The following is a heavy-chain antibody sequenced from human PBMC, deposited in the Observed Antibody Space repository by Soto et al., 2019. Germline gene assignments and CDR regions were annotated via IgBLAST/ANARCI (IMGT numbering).Heavy chain of an antibody. CDR3: ARDDPQIAAAGLDAIDI. Sequence: SEPLSLTCTVSGGSITSDYSCWSWIRQHPGKGLEWIGHISDSETAHYNPSLKSRLTLSVDVSKNQFSLRLTSVTAADTAIYYCARDDPQIAAAGLDAIDIWGQGILVTVS. V-gene: IGHV4-31*03. J-gene: IGHJ3*02. CDR1: GGSITSDYSC. CDR2: ISDSETA. D-gene: IGHD6-13*01.